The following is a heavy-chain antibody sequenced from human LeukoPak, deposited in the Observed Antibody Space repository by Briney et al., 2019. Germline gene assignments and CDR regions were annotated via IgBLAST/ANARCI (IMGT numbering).Heavy chain of an antibody. CDR3: ATRPPTTHRDSDY. J-gene: IGHJ4*02. CDR1: GFTFSTSN. D-gene: IGHD1-26*01. Sequence: GGSLRLSCAASGFTFSTSNMNWVRQAPGKGLQWVSSISAASNYIYYADSVRGRFTISRDNAKNSLYLQMNSLRAEDTAVYYCATRPPTTHRDSDYWGQGTLVTVSS. V-gene: IGHV3-21*01. CDR2: ISAASNYI.